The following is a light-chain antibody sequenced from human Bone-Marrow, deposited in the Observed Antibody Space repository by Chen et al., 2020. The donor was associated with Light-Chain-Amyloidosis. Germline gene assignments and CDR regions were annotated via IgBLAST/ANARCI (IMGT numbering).Light chain of an antibody. CDR1: SSDVGGDNH. CDR2: EVT. Sequence: QSALTQPPSVSGSPGQSTTIPCTGTSSDVGGDNHVSWYQQHPDKAPKPMIYEVTNRPSWVPDRFSGSKSDNTASLTISGLQTEDEADYFCSSYTITNTLVFGSGTRVTVL. CDR3: SSYTITNTLV. J-gene: IGLJ1*01. V-gene: IGLV2-14*01.